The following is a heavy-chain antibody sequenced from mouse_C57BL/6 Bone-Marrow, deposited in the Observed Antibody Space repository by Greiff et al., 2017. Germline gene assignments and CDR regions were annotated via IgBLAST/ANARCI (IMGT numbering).Heavy chain of an antibody. D-gene: IGHD2-4*01. CDR2: IDPEAGET. Sequence: VQLKQSGAELVKPGASVKLSCTASGFNIKDYYMNWVKQRTEQGLEWIGRIDPEAGETTYAPKFQGKATITADTSSNTAYLQLSSLTSEDTAVYYCAYYDCYYFDYWGQGTTLTVSS. V-gene: IGHV14-2*01. CDR1: GFNIKDYY. CDR3: AYYDCYYFDY. J-gene: IGHJ2*01.